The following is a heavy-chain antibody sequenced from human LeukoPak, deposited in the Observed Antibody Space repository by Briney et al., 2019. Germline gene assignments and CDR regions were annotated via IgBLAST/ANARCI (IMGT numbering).Heavy chain of an antibody. CDR1: GGSFSGYY. Sequence: SETLSLTCAVYGGSFSGYYWSWIRQPPRKGLEWIGGINHSGSTNYNPSLKSRVTISVDTSNNHFSLKLSSVTAADTAVYYCARSPGKQKLGTYWGQGTLVTVSS. V-gene: IGHV4-34*01. J-gene: IGHJ4*02. D-gene: IGHD6-13*01. CDR2: INHSGST. CDR3: ARSPGKQKLGTY.